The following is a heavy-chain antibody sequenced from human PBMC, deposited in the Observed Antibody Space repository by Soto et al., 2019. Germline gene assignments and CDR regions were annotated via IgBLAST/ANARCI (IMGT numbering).Heavy chain of an antibody. V-gene: IGHV4-34*01. J-gene: IGHJ6*02. Sequence: PSETLSLTCAVYGGSFSGYYCSWIRQPPGKGLEWIGEINHSGSTNYNPSLKSRVTISVDTSKNQFSLKLSSVTAADTAVYYCARGGPLTMVRGVIITFKYYYGMDVWGQGTTVTVSS. CDR1: GGSFSGYY. CDR2: INHSGST. D-gene: IGHD3-10*01. CDR3: ARGGPLTMVRGVIITFKYYYGMDV.